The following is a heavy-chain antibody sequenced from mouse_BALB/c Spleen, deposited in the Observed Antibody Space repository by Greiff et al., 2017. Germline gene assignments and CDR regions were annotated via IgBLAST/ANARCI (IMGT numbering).Heavy chain of an antibody. CDR3: ARNRNDGYYMFAY. Sequence: VQLVESGPGLVQPSQSLSITCTVSGFSLTSYGVHWVRQSPGKGLEWLGVIWSGGSTDYNAAFISRLSISKDNSKSKVFFKMNSLQSDDTAIYYCARNRNDGYYMFAYWGQGTLVTVSA. D-gene: IGHD2-3*01. V-gene: IGHV2-4-1*01. CDR1: GFSLTSYG. CDR2: IWSGGST. J-gene: IGHJ3*01.